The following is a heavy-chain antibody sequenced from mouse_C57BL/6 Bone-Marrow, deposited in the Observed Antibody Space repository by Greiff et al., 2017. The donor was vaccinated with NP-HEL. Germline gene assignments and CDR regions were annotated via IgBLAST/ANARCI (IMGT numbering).Heavy chain of an antibody. CDR3: ARDGATVVATCPYYFDY. J-gene: IGHJ2*01. V-gene: IGHV3-6*01. CDR2: ISYDGSN. Sequence: EVKLMESGPGLVKPSQSLSLTCSVTGYSITSGYYWNWIRQFPGNKLEWMGYISYDGSNNYNPSLKNRISITRDTSKNQFFLKLNSVTTEDTATYYCARDGATVVATCPYYFDYWGQGTTLTVSS. D-gene: IGHD1-1*01. CDR1: GYSITSGYY.